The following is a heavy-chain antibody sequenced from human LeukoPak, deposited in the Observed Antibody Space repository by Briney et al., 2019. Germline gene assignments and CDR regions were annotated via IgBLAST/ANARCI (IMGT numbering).Heavy chain of an antibody. D-gene: IGHD4-23*01. Sequence: ASVTVSFTASGYTFTFYYMHWVRQAPGQGLEWMGWINPNSGGTNYAQKFQGRVTITRDTSISTAYMELSRLRSDDTAVYYCARVESGGNSRAFDIWGQGTMVTVSS. CDR1: GYTFTFYY. CDR3: ARVESGGNSRAFDI. CDR2: INPNSGGT. J-gene: IGHJ3*02. V-gene: IGHV1-2*02.